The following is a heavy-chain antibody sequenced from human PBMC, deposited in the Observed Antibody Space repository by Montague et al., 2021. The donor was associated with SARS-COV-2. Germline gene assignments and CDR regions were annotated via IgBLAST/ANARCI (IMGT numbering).Heavy chain of an antibody. V-gene: IGHV4-39*01. D-gene: IGHD2-21*01. Sequence: SETLSLTCTGSGGCISSSSYYCSRIRQRPWNGLEWIVSIYYSGSTYYNPSLKSRVTISVDTSKNQFSLKLSSVTAADTAVYYCARAIQSQPLVVVIAIPRPFYYFDHWGQRTLVTVSS. CDR3: ARAIQSQPLVVVIAIPRPFYYFDH. CDR2: IYYSGST. CDR1: GGCISSSSYY. J-gene: IGHJ4*02.